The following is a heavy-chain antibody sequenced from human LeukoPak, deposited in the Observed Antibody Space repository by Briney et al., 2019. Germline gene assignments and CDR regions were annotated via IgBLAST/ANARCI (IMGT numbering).Heavy chain of an antibody. CDR1: GFTFSSYS. CDR2: ISSSSSYI. V-gene: IGHV3-21*01. J-gene: IGHJ4*02. D-gene: IGHD3-22*01. Sequence: PGGSLRLSCAASGFTFSSYSMNWVRQAPGEGLEWVSSISSSSSYIYYADSVKGRFTISRDNAKNSLYLQMNSLRAEDTAVYYCAREVPADYYDSSGYYTYDYWGQGTLVTVSS. CDR3: AREVPADYYDSSGYYTYDY.